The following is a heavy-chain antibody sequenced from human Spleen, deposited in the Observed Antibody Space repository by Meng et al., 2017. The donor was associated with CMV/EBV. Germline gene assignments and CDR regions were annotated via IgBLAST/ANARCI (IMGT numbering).Heavy chain of an antibody. CDR2: INSDGSST. J-gene: IGHJ3*02. Sequence: GESLKISCAASGFSFSDYYMTWIRQAPGKGLAWVSRINSDGSSTSYADSAKGRFTISRDNAKNTLYLQMNSLRVEDTAVYYCARGGYSGAFDIWGQGTVVTVSS. CDR1: GFSFSDYY. V-gene: IGHV3-74*01. D-gene: IGHD4-23*01. CDR3: ARGGYSGAFDI.